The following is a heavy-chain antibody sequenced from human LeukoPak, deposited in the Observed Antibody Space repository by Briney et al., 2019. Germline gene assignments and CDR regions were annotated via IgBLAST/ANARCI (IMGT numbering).Heavy chain of an antibody. CDR2: IYYSGST. V-gene: IGHV4-39*07. J-gene: IGHJ6*03. Sequence: SETLSLTCTVSGGSISSSSYYWGWIRQPPGKGLEWIGSIYYSGSTYYNPSLKSRVTISVDTSKNQFSLKLSSVTAADTAVYYCAGDRSSSSGFYYYYYMDVWGKGTTVTVSS. D-gene: IGHD6-6*01. CDR1: GGSISSSSYY. CDR3: AGDRSSSSGFYYYYYMDV.